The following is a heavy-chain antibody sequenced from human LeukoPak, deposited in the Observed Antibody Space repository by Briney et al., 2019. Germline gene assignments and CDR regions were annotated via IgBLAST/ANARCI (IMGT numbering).Heavy chain of an antibody. CDR2: IYYSGST. CDR3: ARHLPSPYSPKSPFDY. CDR1: GGSFSGYY. Sequence: SETLSLTCAVYGGSFSGYYWSWIRQPPGKGLEWIGYIYYSGSTYYNPSLKSRVTISVDTSKNQFSLKLSSVTAADTAVYYCARHLPSPYSPKSPFDYWGQGTLVTVSS. J-gene: IGHJ4*02. D-gene: IGHD6-13*01. V-gene: IGHV4-34*01.